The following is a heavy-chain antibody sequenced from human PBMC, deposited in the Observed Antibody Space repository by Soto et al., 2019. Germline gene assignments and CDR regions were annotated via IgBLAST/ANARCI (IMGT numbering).Heavy chain of an antibody. Sequence: QVQRVESGGGVVQPGRSLRRSCAASGFTYCRDVMHWVRQAPVKGLEWVAVIWYDGSTKDYAASVKGRFTISRDNSKKTRSLHMTSMRAEDPAVYSCATYYSDYRYFDHWCQGTLVTVSS. V-gene: IGHV3-33*01. CDR1: GFTYCRDV. J-gene: IGHJ4*02. CDR3: ATYYSDYRYFDH. D-gene: IGHD4-17*01. CDR2: IWYDGSTK.